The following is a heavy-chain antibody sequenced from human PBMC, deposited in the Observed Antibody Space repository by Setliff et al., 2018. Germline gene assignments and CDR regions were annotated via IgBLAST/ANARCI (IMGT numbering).Heavy chain of an antibody. V-gene: IGHV4-31*03. CDR2: IYYSGST. CDR3: ARDPLTTSRRRAFDI. D-gene: IGHD4-17*01. J-gene: IGHJ3*02. CDR1: GGSISSGGYY. Sequence: PSETLSLTCTVSGGSISSGGYYWSWIRQHPGKGLEWIGYIYYSGSTYYNPSLKSRVTISVDTSKNQFSLKLSPVTAADTAVYYCARDPLTTSRRRAFDIWGQGTMVTVSS.